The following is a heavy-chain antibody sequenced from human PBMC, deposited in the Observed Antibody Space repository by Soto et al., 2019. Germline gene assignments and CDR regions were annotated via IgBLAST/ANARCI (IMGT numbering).Heavy chain of an antibody. CDR2: MNPNSGNT. J-gene: IGHJ4*02. D-gene: IGHD6-19*01. CDR3: ARTSSGWLLNTGNY. V-gene: IGHV1-8*01. Sequence: QVQLVQSGAEVKKPGASVKVSCKASGYTFTSYDINWVRQATGQGLEWMGWMNPNSGNTGYAQKFQGRVTMTRNTSISTAYMELSSLRAEDTAGYYCARTSSGWLLNTGNYWGQGTLVTGSS. CDR1: GYTFTSYD.